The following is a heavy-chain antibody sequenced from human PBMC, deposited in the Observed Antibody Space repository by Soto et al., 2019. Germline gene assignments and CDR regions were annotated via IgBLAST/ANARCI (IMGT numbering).Heavy chain of an antibody. CDR3: ARSRNNTCMDV. CDR2: IWYDGSNK. V-gene: IGHV3-33*01. D-gene: IGHD2-2*02. Sequence: GGSLRLSCAASGFTFSSYGMHWVRQAPGKGLEWVAVIWYDGSNKYYADSVKGRFTISRDNSKNTLYLQMNSLRAEDTAVYYCARSRNNTCMDVWGQGTTVTVSS. J-gene: IGHJ6*02. CDR1: GFTFSSYG.